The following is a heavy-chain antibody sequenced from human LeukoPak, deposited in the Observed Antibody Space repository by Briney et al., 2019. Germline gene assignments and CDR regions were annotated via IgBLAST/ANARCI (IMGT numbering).Heavy chain of an antibody. D-gene: IGHD4/OR15-4a*01. CDR1: GGSISSGNYY. CDR3: ARGGTQLTFPV. Sequence: SETLSLTCTVSGGSISSGNYYWSWIRQHPGKGLEWIGYIYYSGSTYYNPSLRSRVIISVDTSKNQFSLKLASVSAADTAVYYCARGGTQLTFPVWGQGTLVTVSS. CDR2: IYYSGST. J-gene: IGHJ4*02. V-gene: IGHV4-31*03.